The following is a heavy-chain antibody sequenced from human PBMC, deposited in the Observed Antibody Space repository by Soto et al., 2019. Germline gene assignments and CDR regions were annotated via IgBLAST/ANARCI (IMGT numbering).Heavy chain of an antibody. CDR3: ARDLAGYIVVVPAAGNGMDV. CDR2: ISAYNGNT. CDR1: GYTFTSYG. V-gene: IGHV1-18*01. J-gene: IGHJ6*02. D-gene: IGHD2-2*01. Sequence: ASVKVSCKASGYTFTSYGISWVRQAPGQGLEWMGWISAYNGNTNYAQKLQGRVTMTTDTSTSTAYMELRSLRSDDTAVYYCARDLAGYIVVVPAAGNGMDVWGQGTTVTVS.